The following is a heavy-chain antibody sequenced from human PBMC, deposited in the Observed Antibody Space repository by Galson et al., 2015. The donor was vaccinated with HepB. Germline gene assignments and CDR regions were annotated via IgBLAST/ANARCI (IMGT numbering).Heavy chain of an antibody. Sequence: ETLSLTCAVYGGSVSGYYWTWIRQPPGKGLEWIGEISDSGSTTYNPSLKSRVTISVDTSKNQFSLKLRSVTAADTAVFYCARGYCGSNSCHRYFDPWGQGTLVTASS. CDR2: ISDSGST. D-gene: IGHD2-2*01. CDR3: ARGYCGSNSCHRYFDP. V-gene: IGHV4-34*01. J-gene: IGHJ5*02. CDR1: GGSVSGYY.